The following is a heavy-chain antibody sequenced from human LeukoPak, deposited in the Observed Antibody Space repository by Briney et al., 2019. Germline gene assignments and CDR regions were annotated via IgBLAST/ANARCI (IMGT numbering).Heavy chain of an antibody. D-gene: IGHD2-2*01. J-gene: IGHJ4*02. CDR3: ARDLEDIIVVPAAILFDY. CDR1: GYTFTGYY. V-gene: IGHV1-2*02. CDR2: INPNSGGT. Sequence: ASVKVSCKASGYTFTGYYMHWVRQAPGQGLEWMGWINPNSGGTNYAQKFQGRVTMTRDTSISTAYMELSRLRSDDTAVYYCARDLEDIIVVPAAILFDYWGQGTLVTVSS.